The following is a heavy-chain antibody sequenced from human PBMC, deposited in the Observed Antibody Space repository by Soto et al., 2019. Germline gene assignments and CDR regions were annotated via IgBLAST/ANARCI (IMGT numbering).Heavy chain of an antibody. Sequence: QVQLQQWGAGLLKPSETLSLTCAVYGGSFSGYYWSWIRQPPGKGLEWIGEINHSGSTNYNPSLKSRVTISVDTSKDPFSLKRSSVTAADTAVYYCASLRAMVRGVIPYDWGQGTLVTVSS. D-gene: IGHD3-10*01. J-gene: IGHJ4*02. CDR3: ASLRAMVRGVIPYD. V-gene: IGHV4-34*01. CDR1: GGSFSGYY. CDR2: INHSGST.